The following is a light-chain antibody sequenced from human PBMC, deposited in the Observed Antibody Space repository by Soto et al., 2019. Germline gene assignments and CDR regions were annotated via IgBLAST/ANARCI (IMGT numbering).Light chain of an antibody. V-gene: IGKV3-15*01. CDR1: QSVSRN. J-gene: IGKJ4*01. CDR2: VAS. Sequence: EIVMTQSPATLSVSPGETATLSCRASQSVSRNLAWYQQKPGQTPKLLIYVASTTATGIPARFSGSGSATAFTLTISSLQSEEFEVYYCQQYNVWPLTFGGGTKVEFK. CDR3: QQYNVWPLT.